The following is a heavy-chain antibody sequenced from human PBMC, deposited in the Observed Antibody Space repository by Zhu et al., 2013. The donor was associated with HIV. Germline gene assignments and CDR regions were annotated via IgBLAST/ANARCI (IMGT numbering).Heavy chain of an antibody. CDR2: ISAYNGNT. CDR3: ARISSNYDFWSGYFAPLQNWFDP. V-gene: IGHV1-18*01. D-gene: IGHD3-3*01. Sequence: QVQLVQPGAEVKKPGASVKVSCKASGYTFTSYGISWVRQAPGQGLEWMGWISAYNGNTNYAQKLQGRVTMTTDTSTSTAYMELRSLRSDDTAVYYCARISSNYDFWSGYFAPLQNWFDPWGQGTLVTVSS. J-gene: IGHJ5*02. CDR1: GYTFTSYG.